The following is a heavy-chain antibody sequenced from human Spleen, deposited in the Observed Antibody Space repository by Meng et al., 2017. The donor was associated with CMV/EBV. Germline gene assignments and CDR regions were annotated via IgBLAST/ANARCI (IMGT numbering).Heavy chain of an antibody. CDR1: FTFSNYA. J-gene: IGHJ4*02. D-gene: IGHD3-22*01. Sequence: FTFSNYAMSWVRQAPGKGLEWVSLISGSSGDTYYADSVKGRFTISRDNSKNTLYLQMNSLRAEDTAIYYCATTPGYYSDSSGYYFYWGQGALVTVSS. CDR3: ATTPGYYSDSSGYYFY. V-gene: IGHV3-23*01. CDR2: ISGSSGDT.